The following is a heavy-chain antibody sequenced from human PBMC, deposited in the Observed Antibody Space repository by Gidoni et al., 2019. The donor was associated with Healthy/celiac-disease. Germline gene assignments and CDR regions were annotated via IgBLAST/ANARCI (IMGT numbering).Heavy chain of an antibody. CDR2: ISYDGSNK. CDR3: AKDRAIFGVVPHNWFDP. V-gene: IGHV3-30*18. Sequence: LTLSCAASGFTFSSYGMHWVRQAPGKGLEWVAVISYDGSNKYYADSVKGRFTISRDNSKNTLYLQMNSLRAEDTAVYYCAKDRAIFGVVPHNWFDPWGQGTLVTVSS. CDR1: GFTFSSYG. D-gene: IGHD3-3*01. J-gene: IGHJ5*02.